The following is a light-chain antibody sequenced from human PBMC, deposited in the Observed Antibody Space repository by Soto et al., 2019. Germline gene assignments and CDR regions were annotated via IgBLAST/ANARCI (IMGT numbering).Light chain of an antibody. CDR2: DAS. V-gene: IGKV3-11*01. CDR1: QSVSSY. Sequence: EVVLTQSPATLSLSPGERATLSCRASQSVSSYLAWYQQKPGQAPRLLIYDASNRATGIPARFSGSGSGTDFTLTSSSLEPEDSAVYYCQQRPSWTFGQGTKVEIK. J-gene: IGKJ1*01. CDR3: QQRPSWT.